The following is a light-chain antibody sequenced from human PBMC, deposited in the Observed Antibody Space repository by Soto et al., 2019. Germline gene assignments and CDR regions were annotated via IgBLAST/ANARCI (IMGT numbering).Light chain of an antibody. CDR3: QHYGSSLLFT. V-gene: IGKV3-20*01. CDR2: GAS. CDR1: QSVSSSY. Sequence: EIVLTQSPGTLSLSPGERATLSCRASQSVSSSYLAWYQQKPGQAPRLLIYGASSRATGIPDRFSGSGSGTDFTLTISRLEPEDFAVHYCQHYGSSLLFTFGPGTKVGIK. J-gene: IGKJ3*01.